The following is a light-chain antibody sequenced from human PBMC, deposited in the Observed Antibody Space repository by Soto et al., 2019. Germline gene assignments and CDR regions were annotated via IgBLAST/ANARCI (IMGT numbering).Light chain of an antibody. J-gene: IGKJ4*01. CDR1: HSVTSSY. Sequence: EIVLTQSPGTLSLSPGERATLSCRASHSVTSSYLAWYQHKPGQAPRLLIYGASTRATGTPDRFSGSGSGTDFTLTINRLEPGDFAVYFCQQYGRSPGTFGGGTKGEIK. V-gene: IGKV3-20*01. CDR2: GAS. CDR3: QQYGRSPGT.